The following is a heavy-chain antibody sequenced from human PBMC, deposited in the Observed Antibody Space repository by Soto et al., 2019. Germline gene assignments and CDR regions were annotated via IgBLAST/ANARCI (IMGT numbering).Heavy chain of an antibody. D-gene: IGHD2-2*01. CDR1: GFTFSSYA. CDR3: AADRSSTSCYAFDY. CDR2: IKSRGGST. Sequence: EVQLLESGGGLVQPGGSLRLSWAASGFTFSSYAMSWVRQARGKGLEWVSAIKSRGGSTYNADSGTGRFTSSRDSSKNKLYLQPNSLSAEDTAVYYCAADRSSTSCYAFDYWGQGTLVTVAS. V-gene: IGHV3-23*01. J-gene: IGHJ4*02.